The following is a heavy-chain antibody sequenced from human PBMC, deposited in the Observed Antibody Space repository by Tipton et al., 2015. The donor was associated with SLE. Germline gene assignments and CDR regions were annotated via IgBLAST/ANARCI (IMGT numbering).Heavy chain of an antibody. Sequence: TLSLTCAVSGGSISSSYYWSWIRQPPGKGLEWIGYISYSGSTNYNPSLKSRVTISVDTSKNQFSLKLSSVTAADTAVYYCARAGLATSYYYYMDVWGKGTTVTVSS. D-gene: IGHD5-12*01. J-gene: IGHJ6*03. CDR1: GGSISSSYY. V-gene: IGHV4-59*01. CDR2: ISYSGST. CDR3: ARAGLATSYYYYMDV.